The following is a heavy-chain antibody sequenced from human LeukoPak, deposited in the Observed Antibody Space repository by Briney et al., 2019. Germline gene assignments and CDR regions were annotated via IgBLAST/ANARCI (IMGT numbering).Heavy chain of an antibody. CDR2: IYYSGST. V-gene: IGHV4-59*08. CDR1: GGSISSYY. D-gene: IGHD2-2*01. CDR3: ARSLSTAGIDY. Sequence: SETLSLTCTVSGGSISSYYWSWIRQPPGKGLEWIGYIYYSGSTNYNPTLKSRVTISVDTSKNQFSLNLRSVTAADTAVYYCARSLSTAGIDYWGQRTLVTVSS. J-gene: IGHJ4*02.